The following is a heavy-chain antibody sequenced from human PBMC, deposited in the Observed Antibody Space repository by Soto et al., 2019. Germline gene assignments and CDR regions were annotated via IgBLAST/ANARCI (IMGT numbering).Heavy chain of an antibody. J-gene: IGHJ5*02. CDR1: GGSISSGGYY. CDR2: IYYSGST. D-gene: IGHD6-13*01. V-gene: IGHV4-31*03. CDR3: GGEEGKAAPEKGGWSAP. Sequence: SETLSLTCTVSGGSISSGGYYWSWIRQHPGKGLEWIGYIYYSGSTYYNPSLKSRVTISVDTSKNQFSLKLSSVTAADTAVYYWGGEEGKAAPEKGGWSAPWGKGTLVTVPS.